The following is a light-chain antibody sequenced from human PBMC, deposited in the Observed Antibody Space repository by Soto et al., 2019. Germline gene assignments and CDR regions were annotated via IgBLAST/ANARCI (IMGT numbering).Light chain of an antibody. CDR3: SSFTSSVTYV. J-gene: IGLJ1*01. V-gene: IGLV2-14*01. CDR2: DVS. CDR1: SSDVGGHNS. Sequence: QSVLTQPASVSGSPGQSITISCTCTSSDVGGHNSVSWYRQDPGKAPKLMIYDVSNRPSGVSDRFSGSKSGNTASLTISGLQIEGEADYYCSSFTSSVTYVFGTGTKVTVL.